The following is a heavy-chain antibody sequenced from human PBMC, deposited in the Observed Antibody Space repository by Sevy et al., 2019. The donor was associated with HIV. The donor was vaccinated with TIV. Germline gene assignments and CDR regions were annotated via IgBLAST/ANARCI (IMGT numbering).Heavy chain of an antibody. CDR2: IYSGGST. V-gene: IGHV3-53*01. CDR3: ARGTDSSSWYWDY. D-gene: IGHD6-13*01. CDR1: GFTVSSNY. Sequence: GGSLRLSCAASGFTVSSNYMSWVRQAPWKGLEWVSVIYSGGSTYYADSVKGRFTISRDNSKNTLYLQMNSLRAEDTAVYYCARGTDSSSWYWDYWGQGTLVTVSS. J-gene: IGHJ4*02.